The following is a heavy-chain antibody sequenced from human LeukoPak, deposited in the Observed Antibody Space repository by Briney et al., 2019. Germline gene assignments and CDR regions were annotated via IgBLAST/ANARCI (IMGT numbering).Heavy chain of an antibody. J-gene: IGHJ3*02. CDR3: ARGSGGRAAFDI. V-gene: IGHV1-69*06. D-gene: IGHD2-15*01. CDR2: IIPIFGTA. Sequence: SVKVSCKASGGTFSSYAISWVRQAPGQGLEWMGGIIPIFGTASYAQKFQGRVTITADKSTSTAYMELSSLRSEDTAVYYCARGSGGRAAFDIWGQGTMVTVSS. CDR1: GGTFSSYA.